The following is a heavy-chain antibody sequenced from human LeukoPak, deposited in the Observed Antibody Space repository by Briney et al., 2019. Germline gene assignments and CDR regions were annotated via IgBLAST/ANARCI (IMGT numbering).Heavy chain of an antibody. CDR1: GGSISSYY. J-gene: IGHJ3*01. D-gene: IGHD6-19*01. Sequence: PSETLSLTCTVSGGSISSYYWSWIRQPPGKGLEWIGYIYYSGSTNYNPSLKSRVTISVDTSKNQFSLKLSSVTAADTAVYYCARDTGPYSSGWAMGYWGQGTMVTVSS. CDR2: IYYSGST. V-gene: IGHV4-59*01. CDR3: ARDTGPYSSGWAMGY.